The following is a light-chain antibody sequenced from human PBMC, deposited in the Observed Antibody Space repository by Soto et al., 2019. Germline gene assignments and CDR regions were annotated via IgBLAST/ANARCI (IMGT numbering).Light chain of an antibody. J-gene: IGKJ1*01. CDR2: GAH. Sequence: EIVLTQSPGTLSLSPGERATLSCRASQSVSNNYLAWYQQKPGQAPRLLIYGAHNRATVISDRFSGSGSGTDFPLTISRLEPEDFAVYYCQQYGSSGTFGQGTKVEIK. V-gene: IGKV3-20*01. CDR1: QSVSNNY. CDR3: QQYGSSGT.